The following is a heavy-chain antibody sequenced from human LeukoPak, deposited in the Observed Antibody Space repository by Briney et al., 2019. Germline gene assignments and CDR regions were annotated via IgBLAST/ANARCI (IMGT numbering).Heavy chain of an antibody. Sequence: PSETLSLTCTVSGYSINSGYTWGWIRQPPGKGLEWIGNIYHSGGTYYNPSLTSRVTISVDTSKNQFSLKLTSVTAADTAVYYCASAAYGDYVTDYWGQGTLVTVSS. J-gene: IGHJ4*02. CDR1: GYSINSGYT. D-gene: IGHD4-17*01. V-gene: IGHV4-38-2*02. CDR2: IYHSGGT. CDR3: ASAAYGDYVTDY.